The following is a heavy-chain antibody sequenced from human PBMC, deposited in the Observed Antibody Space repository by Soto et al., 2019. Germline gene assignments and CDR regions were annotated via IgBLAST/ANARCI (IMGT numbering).Heavy chain of an antibody. Sequence: SETLSLTYTISGGSIRNYYRSWIRQHPGKGLEWIGYIYNSGSANYNPSLRSRVIMSIDTSKNQFSLKLSSVTAADTAVYYCARERRGRVFGGFAPWGQGTLVTVSS. CDR2: IYNSGSA. V-gene: IGHV4-59*01. D-gene: IGHD3-3*01. CDR1: GGSIRNYY. J-gene: IGHJ5*02. CDR3: ARERRGRVFGGFAP.